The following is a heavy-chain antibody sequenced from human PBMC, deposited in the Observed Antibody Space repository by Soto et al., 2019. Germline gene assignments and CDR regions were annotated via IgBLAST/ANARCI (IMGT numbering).Heavy chain of an antibody. D-gene: IGHD3-10*01. CDR1: GFTFSNYA. V-gene: IGHV3-30*18. Sequence: QVQLVESGGGVVQPGRSLRLSCAASGFTFSNYAMHWVRQAPGKGLEWVALISYDGSNKYQTDSVKGRFTISRDNSKNTLYLQMSSLRPEDTAVYYCAKAEVGGYLDSCGQGTLVTVSS. CDR3: AKAEVGGYLDS. J-gene: IGHJ4*02. CDR2: ISYDGSNK.